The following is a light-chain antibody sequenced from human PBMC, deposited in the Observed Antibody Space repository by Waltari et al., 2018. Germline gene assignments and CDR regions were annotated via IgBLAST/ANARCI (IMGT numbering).Light chain of an antibody. Sequence: QSALTQPASVSGSPGQSITISCTGTSIDVGGYHYVSWYQQHPGKAPKLMIYDVSKRPSGVSNRFSGSKSGNTASLTISGLQAEDEADYYCSSYTSSNYVFGTGTKVTVL. J-gene: IGLJ1*01. CDR2: DVS. V-gene: IGLV2-14*01. CDR3: SSYTSSNYV. CDR1: SIDVGGYHY.